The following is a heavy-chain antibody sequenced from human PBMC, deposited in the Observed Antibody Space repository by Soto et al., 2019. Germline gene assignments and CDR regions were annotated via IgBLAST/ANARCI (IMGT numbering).Heavy chain of an antibody. D-gene: IGHD5-12*01. J-gene: IGHJ4*02. CDR3: ERVVAIAGYPDN. CDR2: IVPIVDTS. Sequence: QVQLVQAGAEVRQPASSVKVSCKTSGGTFSSYAISWVRQAPGQGLEWMGGIVPIVDTSTYAQKFQGRVTITADESTSTAYMELSSLRSDDTAIYYCERVVAIAGYPDNWGQGTLVTVSS. CDR1: GGTFSSYA. V-gene: IGHV1-69*12.